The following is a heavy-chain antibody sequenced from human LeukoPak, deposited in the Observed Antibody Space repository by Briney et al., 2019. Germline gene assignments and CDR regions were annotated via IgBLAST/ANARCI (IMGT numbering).Heavy chain of an antibody. CDR2: ISSDSSTI. CDR1: GFTFGSCW. V-gene: IGHV3-48*02. CDR3: ARDEDAF. J-gene: IGHJ4*02. Sequence: GGSLRLSCAASGFTFGSCWMNWARQAPGKGLEWVSYISSDSSTIFYADSVKGRFTISRDNAKNSLYLQMNSLRDEDTAVYYCARDEDAFGGQGALVTVSS.